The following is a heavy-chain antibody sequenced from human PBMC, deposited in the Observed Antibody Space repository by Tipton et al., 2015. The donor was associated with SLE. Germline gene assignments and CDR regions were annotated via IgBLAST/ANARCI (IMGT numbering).Heavy chain of an antibody. J-gene: IGHJ4*02. V-gene: IGHV4-34*01. Sequence: LRLSCAVYGGSFSGYYWSWIRQPPGKGLEWIGEINHSGGTNYNPSLKSRVTISVDTSKNQFSLKLTSVTAADTAVYYCARDGRSGDPRDYWGQGTLVTVSS. CDR2: INHSGGT. CDR3: ARDGRSGDPRDY. CDR1: GGSFSGYY. D-gene: IGHD4-17*01.